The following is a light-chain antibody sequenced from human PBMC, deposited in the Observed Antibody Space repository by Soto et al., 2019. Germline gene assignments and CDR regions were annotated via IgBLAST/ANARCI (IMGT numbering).Light chain of an antibody. CDR3: QQYGTAPTRYT. Sequence: DIQMTHSPSSVSASVGDRVTITCRASQGISSWLAWYQHVQGKAPKLLIYAAATLQSGVSSRFSGSYSGTDFTLNISRLQPEDFAVDYSQQYGTAPTRYTFGHGNKLEIK. V-gene: IGKV1D-12*01. CDR2: AAA. CDR1: QGISSW. J-gene: IGKJ2*01.